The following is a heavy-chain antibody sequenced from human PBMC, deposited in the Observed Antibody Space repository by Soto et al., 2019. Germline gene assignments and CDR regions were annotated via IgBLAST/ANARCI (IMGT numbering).Heavy chain of an antibody. Sequence: PSETLSLTCAVSGGSISSGGYSWSWIRQPPGKGLEWIGYIYHSGSTYYNPSLKSRVTISVDRSKNQFSLKLSSVTAADTAVYYCARALMMINNWFDPWGQGTLVTVSS. CDR2: IYHSGST. V-gene: IGHV4-30-2*01. J-gene: IGHJ5*02. CDR3: ARALMMINNWFDP. D-gene: IGHD3-16*01. CDR1: GGSISSGGYS.